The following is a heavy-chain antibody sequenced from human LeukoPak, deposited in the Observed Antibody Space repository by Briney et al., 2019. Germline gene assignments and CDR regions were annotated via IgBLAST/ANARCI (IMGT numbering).Heavy chain of an antibody. CDR2: ISAYNGNT. J-gene: IGHJ5*02. CDR1: GYTFTSYG. D-gene: IGHD1-26*01. V-gene: IGHV1-18*01. Sequence: ASVKVSCKASGYTFTSYGISWVRQAPGQGLEWMGWISAYNGNTNYAQKPQGRVTMTTDTSTSTAYMELRSLRSDDTAVYYCARGHPRQNFVGATSYNWFDRWGQGTLVTVSS. CDR3: ARGHPRQNFVGATSYNWFDR.